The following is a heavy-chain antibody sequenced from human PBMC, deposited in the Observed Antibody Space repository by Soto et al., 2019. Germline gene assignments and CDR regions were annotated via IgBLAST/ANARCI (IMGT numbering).Heavy chain of an antibody. Sequence: EVQLVESGGGLVQPGGSLKLSCAASGFTFSGSAMYWVRQASGKGLEWVGRIRSKANSYATAYAASVKGRFTISRDDSKNTAYLQMNSLKTEDTAVYYCTRGGTAYYYYYGMDVWGQGTTVTVSS. V-gene: IGHV3-73*02. CDR2: IRSKANSYAT. CDR3: TRGGTAYYYYYGMDV. J-gene: IGHJ6*02. D-gene: IGHD2-21*02. CDR1: GFTFSGSA.